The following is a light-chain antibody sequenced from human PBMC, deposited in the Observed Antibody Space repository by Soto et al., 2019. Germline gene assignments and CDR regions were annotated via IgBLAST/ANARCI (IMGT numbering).Light chain of an antibody. J-gene: IGLJ3*02. Sequence: SSELTQPPLVSVAPGETARIACGGNNIGSESVHWYQQKPGQAPVLIIYYDSARPSGIPERFSGSNSGNTATLIISRVEAGDEADYYCQVWDGSSDQQVFGGGTKLTVL. V-gene: IGLV3-21*04. CDR3: QVWDGSSDQQV. CDR1: NIGSES. CDR2: YDS.